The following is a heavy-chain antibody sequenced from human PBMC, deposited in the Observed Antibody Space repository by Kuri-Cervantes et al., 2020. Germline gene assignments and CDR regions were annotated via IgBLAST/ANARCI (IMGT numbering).Heavy chain of an antibody. CDR1: GGSFSNYY. Sequence: GSLRLSCTVSGGSFSNYYWNFIRQPPGKGLEWIGYISYSGSTKYNPSLKSRVTMSVDTSKNQFSLKLSSVTAADTAVYYCARALHPAAGTYVDYWGQGTLVTVSS. CDR3: ARALHPAAGTYVDY. V-gene: IGHV4-59*01. D-gene: IGHD6-13*01. CDR2: ISYSGST. J-gene: IGHJ4*02.